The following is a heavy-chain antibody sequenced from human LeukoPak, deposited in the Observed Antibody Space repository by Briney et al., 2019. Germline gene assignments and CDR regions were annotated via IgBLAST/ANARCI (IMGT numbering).Heavy chain of an antibody. CDR2: IGTEGDT. V-gene: IGHV3-13*01. J-gene: IGHJ4*02. Sequence: GGSLRLSCAASGFTFSNFDMHWVRQATGKGLEWVSGIGTEGDTFYPDSIKGRFTISRENAKNSFYLQMNSLRAEDTAVYYCAKKIRDPFDYWGQGTLVTVSS. CDR1: GFTFSNFD. D-gene: IGHD3-16*01. CDR3: AKKIRDPFDY.